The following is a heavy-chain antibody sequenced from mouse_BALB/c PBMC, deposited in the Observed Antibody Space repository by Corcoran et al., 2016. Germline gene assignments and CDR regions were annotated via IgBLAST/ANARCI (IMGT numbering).Heavy chain of an antibody. CDR1: GYTFTSYV. V-gene: IGHV1S136*01. Sequence: EVQLQQYGPELVKPGASVKMSCKASGYTFTSYVMHWVKQKPGQGLEWIGYINPYNDGTKYNEKFKGKATLTSDKSSSTAYMELSSLTSEDSAVYYCASRYDEAWFAYWGQGTLVTVSA. J-gene: IGHJ3*01. CDR2: INPYNDGT. D-gene: IGHD2-14*01. CDR3: ASRYDEAWFAY.